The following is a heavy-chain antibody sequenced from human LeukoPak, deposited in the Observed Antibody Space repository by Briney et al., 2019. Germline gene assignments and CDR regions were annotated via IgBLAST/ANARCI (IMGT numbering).Heavy chain of an antibody. J-gene: IGHJ6*02. CDR1: GGSISSYY. V-gene: IGHV4-59*08. D-gene: IGHD2-2*01. CDR3: ARSYCSSTSCYYYYGMDV. CDR2: IYYSGST. Sequence: SETLSLTCAVYGGSISSYYWSWIRQPPGKGLEWIGYIYYSGSTNYNPSLKSRVTISVDTSKNQFSLKLSSVTAADTAVYYCARSYCSSTSCYYYYGMDVWGQGTTVTVSS.